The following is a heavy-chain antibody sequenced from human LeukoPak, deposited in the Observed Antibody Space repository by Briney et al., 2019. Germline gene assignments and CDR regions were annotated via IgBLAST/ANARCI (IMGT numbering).Heavy chain of an antibody. Sequence: GGSLRLSCAASGFTFSSYAMSWVRQAPGKGLEWVSAISGSGGSTYYADSVKGRFTISRDNSKSTLYLQMNSLRAEDTAVYYCAKPITYYYDSSGSPWGQGTLVTVSS. V-gene: IGHV3-23*01. J-gene: IGHJ5*02. CDR1: GFTFSSYA. CDR3: AKPITYYYDSSGSP. CDR2: ISGSGGST. D-gene: IGHD3-22*01.